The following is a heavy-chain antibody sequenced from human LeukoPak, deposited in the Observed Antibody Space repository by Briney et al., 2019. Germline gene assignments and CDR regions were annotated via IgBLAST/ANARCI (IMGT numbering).Heavy chain of an antibody. J-gene: IGHJ5*02. V-gene: IGHV3-23*01. CDR3: AKRRDWFDP. Sequence: PGMSLRLSCTVSGFTFSNHAMNWVRQSPGKGLEWISGINIRSTGTYYADSVKGRFTISRDNSKNTLYLQMNSLRAEDTAVYYCAKRRDWFDPWGQGTLVTVSS. CDR1: GFTFSNHA. CDR2: INIRSTGT.